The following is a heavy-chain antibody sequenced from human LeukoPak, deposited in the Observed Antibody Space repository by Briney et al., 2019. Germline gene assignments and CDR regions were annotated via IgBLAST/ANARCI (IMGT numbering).Heavy chain of an antibody. V-gene: IGHV1-69*13. CDR2: IIPIFGTA. CDR3: ASTKIGYCSSTSCLGLDY. J-gene: IGHJ4*02. D-gene: IGHD2-2*01. Sequence: ASVTVSCKASGGTFSSYAISWVRQAPGQGLEWMGGIIPIFGTANYAQKFQGRVTITADESTSTAYMELSSLRSEDTAVYYCASTKIGYCSSTSCLGLDYWGQGTLVTVSS. CDR1: GGTFSSYA.